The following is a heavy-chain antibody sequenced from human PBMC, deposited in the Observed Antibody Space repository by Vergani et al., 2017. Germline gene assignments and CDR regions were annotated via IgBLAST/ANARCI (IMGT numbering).Heavy chain of an antibody. V-gene: IGHV3-23*01. CDR3: AKDKMRCSSGGCYFPSWVDP. CDR1: GFTFSSYA. Sequence: EVQLLESGGGLVQPGGSLRLSCAASGFTFSSYAMSWVRQAPGKGLEWVSAISGSGGSTYYADSVKGRFTISRDNSKNTLYLQMNGLRAEDTAVYYCAKDKMRCSSGGCYFPSWVDPGGQGSLVTVSS. CDR2: ISGSGGST. D-gene: IGHD2-15*01. J-gene: IGHJ5*02.